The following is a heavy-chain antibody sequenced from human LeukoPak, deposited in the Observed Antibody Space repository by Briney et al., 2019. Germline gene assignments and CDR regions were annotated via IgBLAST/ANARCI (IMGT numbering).Heavy chain of an antibody. CDR3: ARDPLGY. CDR2: IYTSGST. J-gene: IGHJ4*02. D-gene: IGHD3-16*01. Sequence: SETLSLTCTVSGGSISSSSYYWSWIRQPAGKGLEWIGRIYTSGSTNYNPSLKSRVTISVDTSKNQFSLKLSSVTAADTAVYYCARDPLGYWGQGTLVTVSS. CDR1: GGSISSSSYY. V-gene: IGHV4-61*02.